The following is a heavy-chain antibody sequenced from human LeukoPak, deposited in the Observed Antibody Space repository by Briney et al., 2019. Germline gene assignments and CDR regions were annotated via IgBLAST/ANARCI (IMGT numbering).Heavy chain of an antibody. V-gene: IGHV3-23*01. CDR1: GFTFNNYG. D-gene: IGHD6-19*01. Sequence: QPGGSLRLSCASSGFTFNNYGMSWVRLAPGKGLEWVSGISGSGDNTYYADSVKGRFTISRDSSRDTLYLQMNSLRAEDTAVYYYAKSRSAVAVAGSNYWGQGTLVTVSS. CDR2: ISGSGDNT. J-gene: IGHJ4*02. CDR3: AKSRSAVAVAGSNY.